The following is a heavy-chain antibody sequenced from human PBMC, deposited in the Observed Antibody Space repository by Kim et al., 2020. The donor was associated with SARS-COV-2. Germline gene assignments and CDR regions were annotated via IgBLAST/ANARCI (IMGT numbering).Heavy chain of an antibody. J-gene: IGHJ4*02. CDR2: SGGST. V-gene: IGHV3-66*01. D-gene: IGHD1-26*01. CDR3: ARDWESY. Sequence: SGGSTYYADSVKGRFTISRDNSKNTLYLQMNSLRAEDTAVYYCARDWESYWGQGTLVTVSS.